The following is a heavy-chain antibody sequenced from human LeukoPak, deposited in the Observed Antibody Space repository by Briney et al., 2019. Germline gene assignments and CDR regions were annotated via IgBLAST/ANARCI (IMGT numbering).Heavy chain of an antibody. D-gene: IGHD1-26*01. CDR2: ISYSGT. J-gene: IGHJ4*02. V-gene: IGHV4-39*01. CDR3: ARRASNPVGAIDY. CDR1: GGSISISNYY. Sequence: SETLSLTCTVSGGSISISNYYWGWIRQPPGRGLEWIGSISYSGTYYNPSLKSRLTISVDTSKNHFSLNLRSVTAADTAVYYCARRASNPVGAIDYWGQGTLVTVSS.